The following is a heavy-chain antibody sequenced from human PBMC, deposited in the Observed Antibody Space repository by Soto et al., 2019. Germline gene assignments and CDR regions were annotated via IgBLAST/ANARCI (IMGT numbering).Heavy chain of an antibody. V-gene: IGHV3-53*01. CDR3: ARDVSDSSGYYADY. J-gene: IGHJ4*02. CDR2: IYSGGST. Sequence: XGSLRLSCAASGVTVSSNYMSWVRQAPGKGLEWVSVIYSGGSTYYADSVKGRFTISRDNSKNTLYLQMNSLRAEDTAVYYCARDVSDSSGYYADYWGQGPLVTVSS. D-gene: IGHD3-22*01. CDR1: GVTVSSNY.